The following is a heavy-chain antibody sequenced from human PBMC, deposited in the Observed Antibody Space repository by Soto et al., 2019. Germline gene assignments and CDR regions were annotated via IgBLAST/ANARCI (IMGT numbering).Heavy chain of an antibody. J-gene: IGHJ6*02. CDR2: IVVGSGNT. CDR1: GFTFSNSA. Sequence: SVKVSCKASGFTFSNSAVQWVRQARGQRLEWLGWIVVGSGNTNYAQKFQDRVTISRDMSTSTAYMDLGSLRSEDTAMYYCARHEQSISPGSNYYGMDVWGQGTTVTVSS. V-gene: IGHV1-58*01. D-gene: IGHD3-3*02. CDR3: ARHEQSISPGSNYYGMDV.